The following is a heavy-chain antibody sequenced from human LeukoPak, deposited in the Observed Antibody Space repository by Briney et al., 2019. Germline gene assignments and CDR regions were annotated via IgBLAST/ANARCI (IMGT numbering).Heavy chain of an antibody. J-gene: IGHJ6*03. V-gene: IGHV4-59*01. CDR1: GGSISSYY. Sequence: SETLSLTCTVSGGSISSYYWSWIRQPPGKELEWIGYIYYSGSTNYNPSLKSRVTISVDTSKNQFSLKLSSVTAADTAVYYCARIVGSSWYYYYYYMDVWGKGTTVTISS. CDR2: IYYSGST. CDR3: ARIVGSSWYYYYYYMDV. D-gene: IGHD6-13*01.